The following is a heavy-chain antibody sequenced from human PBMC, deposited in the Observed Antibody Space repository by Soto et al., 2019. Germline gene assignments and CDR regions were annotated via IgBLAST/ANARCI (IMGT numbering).Heavy chain of an antibody. D-gene: IGHD5-12*01. CDR2: IKQDGSEK. Sequence: GGSLRLSCAASGFTFSSYWMSWVRQAPGKGLEWVANIKQDGSEKYYVDSVKGRFTISRDNAKNSLYLQMNSLRAEDTAVYYCARDQSRGYSGYDWLFDYWGQGTLVTVSS. CDR3: ARDQSRGYSGYDWLFDY. CDR1: GFTFSSYW. J-gene: IGHJ4*02. V-gene: IGHV3-7*01.